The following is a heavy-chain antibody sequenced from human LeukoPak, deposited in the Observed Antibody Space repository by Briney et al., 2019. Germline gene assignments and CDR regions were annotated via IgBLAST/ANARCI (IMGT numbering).Heavy chain of an antibody. V-gene: IGHV3-53*01. CDR1: GITVSTNY. Sequence: GGSLRLSCAASGITVSTNYMSWVRQAPGKGLEWVSIAFSDGRTFYADSVKGRFTISRDSSKNTVFLQMNSLRAEDTAVYHCARGDFDYWGQGTLVTV. CDR3: ARGDFDY. J-gene: IGHJ4*02. CDR2: AFSDGRT.